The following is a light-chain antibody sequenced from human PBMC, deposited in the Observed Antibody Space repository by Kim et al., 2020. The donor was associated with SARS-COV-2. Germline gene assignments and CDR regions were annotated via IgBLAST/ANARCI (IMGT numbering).Light chain of an antibody. Sequence: NFMLTQPHSVSESPGKTVTISCNRSSGSIASNYVQWYQQRPGSAPTTVIYEDNQRPSGVPDRFSGSIDSSSNSASLTISGLKTEDEADYYCQSYDSSNHVVFGGGTQLTVL. V-gene: IGLV6-57*04. CDR2: EDN. CDR3: QSYDSSNHVV. J-gene: IGLJ2*01. CDR1: SGSIASNY.